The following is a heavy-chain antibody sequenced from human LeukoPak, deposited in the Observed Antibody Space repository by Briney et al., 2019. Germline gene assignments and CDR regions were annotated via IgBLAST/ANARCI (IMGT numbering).Heavy chain of an antibody. D-gene: IGHD5-18*01. CDR3: ARDRRQGYSYGFYYYYGMDV. J-gene: IGHJ6*02. V-gene: IGHV4-34*01. CDR2: INHSGST. CDR1: GGSFSGYY. Sequence: SETLSLTCAVYGGSFSGYYWSWIRQPPGKGLEWVGEINHSGSTNYNPSLKSRVTISVDTSKNQFSLKLSSVTAADTAVYYCARDRRQGYSYGFYYYYGMDVWGQGTTVTVSS.